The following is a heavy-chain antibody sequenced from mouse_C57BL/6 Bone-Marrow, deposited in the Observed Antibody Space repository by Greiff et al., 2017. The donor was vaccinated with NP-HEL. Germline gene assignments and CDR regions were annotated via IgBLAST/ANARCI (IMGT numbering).Heavy chain of an antibody. CDR3: ARRIYYYGSRLFFDY. V-gene: IGHV1-69*01. J-gene: IGHJ2*01. CDR1: GYTFTSYW. D-gene: IGHD1-1*01. CDR2: IDPSDSYP. Sequence: QVQLQQPGAELVMPGASVQLSCKASGYTFTSYWMHWVKQRPGQGLEWIGEIDPSDSYPNYNQKFKGKSTLTVDKSSSTAYMQLSSLTSEDSAVYYCARRIYYYGSRLFFDYWGQGTTLTVSS.